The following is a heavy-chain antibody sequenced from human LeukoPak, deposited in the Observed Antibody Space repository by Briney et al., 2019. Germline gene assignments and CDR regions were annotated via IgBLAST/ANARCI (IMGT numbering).Heavy chain of an antibody. V-gene: IGHV3-23*01. CDR3: ARAIGVVDCNDKGCKPYYFDS. Sequence: PGGSLRLSCAASGFTFSSYAMSWVRQAPGKGLEWVSAISGSGGSTYYADSVKGRFTISRDNSKNTLYLQMNSLRAEDTAVYYCARAIGVVDCNDKGCKPYYFDSWGQGTLVSVSS. CDR1: GFTFSSYA. J-gene: IGHJ4*02. CDR2: ISGSGGST. D-gene: IGHD2/OR15-2a*01.